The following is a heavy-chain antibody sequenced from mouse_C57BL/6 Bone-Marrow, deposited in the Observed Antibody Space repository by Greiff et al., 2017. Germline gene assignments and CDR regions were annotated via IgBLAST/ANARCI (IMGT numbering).Heavy chain of an antibody. Sequence: EVQLQQSGPELVKPGASVKISCKASGYTFTDYYMNWVKQSHGKSLEWIGDINPNNGGTSYNQKFKGKATLTVDKSSSTAYIELRSLTSEYSAVYYCARGGLTMDYWGQGTSVTVSS. D-gene: IGHD3-1*01. J-gene: IGHJ4*01. CDR3: ARGGLTMDY. CDR2: INPNNGGT. CDR1: GYTFTDYY. V-gene: IGHV1-26*01.